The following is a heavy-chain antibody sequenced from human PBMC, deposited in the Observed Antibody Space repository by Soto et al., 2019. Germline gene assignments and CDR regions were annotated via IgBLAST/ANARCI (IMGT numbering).Heavy chain of an antibody. CDR3: ARRHYYFYYMDV. CDR1: GGSINNYY. CDR2: IYYSGST. Sequence: PSETLSLTCTVSGGSINNYYWSWIRQPPGKGLEWIGYIYYSGSTNYNPSLKSRVTMSVDTSKNQFSLKLSSVTAADTAVYYCARRHYYFYYMDVWNKGTTVTVS. V-gene: IGHV4-59*08. J-gene: IGHJ6*03.